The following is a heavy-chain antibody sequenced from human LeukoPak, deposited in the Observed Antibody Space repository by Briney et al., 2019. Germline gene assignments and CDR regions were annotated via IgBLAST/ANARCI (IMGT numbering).Heavy chain of an antibody. CDR2: ISSNGGST. V-gene: IGHV3-64*01. CDR1: GFTFSSYA. J-gene: IGHJ4*02. D-gene: IGHD5/OR15-5a*01. CDR3: ARDLPAYY. Sequence: GGTLRLSCAASGFTFSSYAMHWVRQAPGKGLEYVSAISSNGGSTYYANSVKGRFTISRDNSKNTLYLQMGSLRAEDMAVYYCARDLPAYYWGQGTLVTVSS.